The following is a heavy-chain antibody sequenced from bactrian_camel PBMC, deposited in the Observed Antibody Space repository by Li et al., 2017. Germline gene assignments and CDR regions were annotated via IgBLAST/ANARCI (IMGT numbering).Heavy chain of an antibody. Sequence: QVQLVESGGGSVEVGGSLTLSCVASGDTIGRYCLGWFRQIPDREREGVATIASDGTTRYADSVVGRFTISKDNDKNTLYLEMNALKPEDTAMYYCAAESGGYCPSRSHKGHWGYSGQGTQVTVS. CDR1: GDTIGRYC. CDR2: IASDGTT. V-gene: IGHV3S55*01. D-gene: IGHD2*01. J-gene: IGHJ6*01. CDR3: AAESGGYCPSRSHKGHWGY.